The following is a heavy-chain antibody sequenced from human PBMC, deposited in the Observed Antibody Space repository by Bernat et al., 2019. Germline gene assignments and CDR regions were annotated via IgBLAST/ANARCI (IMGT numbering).Heavy chain of an antibody. J-gene: IGHJ5*02. V-gene: IGHV3-30-3*01. Sequence: QVQLVESGGGVVQPGRSLRLSCAASGFTFSSYAMHWVRQAPGKGLERVAVISYDGSNKYNADSVKGRFTISRDNSKNTLYLQMNSLRAEDTAVYYCARDHDFWSGYYTRFDPWGQGTLVTVSS. D-gene: IGHD3-3*01. CDR3: ARDHDFWSGYYTRFDP. CDR1: GFTFSSYA. CDR2: ISYDGSNK.